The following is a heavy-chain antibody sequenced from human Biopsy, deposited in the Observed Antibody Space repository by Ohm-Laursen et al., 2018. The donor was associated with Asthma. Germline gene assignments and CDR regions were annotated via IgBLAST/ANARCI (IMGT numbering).Heavy chain of an antibody. J-gene: IGHJ4*02. CDR2: IYYSGST. CDR3: ARAQYYYDSRGYYRSFDY. CDR1: YGSITSGGYY. V-gene: IGHV4-31*03. D-gene: IGHD3-22*01. Sequence: SDTLSLTCTVSYGSITSGGYYWTWIRQHPGKGLEWIGFIYYSGSTYYNPSLKSRVSISIDTSKNQFSLKLSSVTAADTAVYYCARAQYYYDSRGYYRSFDYWGQGTLVTVSS.